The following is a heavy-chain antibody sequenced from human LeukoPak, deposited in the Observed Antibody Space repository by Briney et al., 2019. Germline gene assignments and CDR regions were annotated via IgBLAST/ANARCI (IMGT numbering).Heavy chain of an antibody. CDR3: ARDRQLDPTEDAFDI. CDR2: IIPIFGTA. CDR1: GGTSSSYA. Sequence: SVKVSCKASGGTSSSYAISWVRQAPGQGLEWMGGIIPIFGTANYAQKFQGRVTITADESTSTAYMELSSLRSEDTAVYYCARDRQLDPTEDAFDIWGQGTMVTVSS. D-gene: IGHD1-1*01. J-gene: IGHJ3*02. V-gene: IGHV1-69*13.